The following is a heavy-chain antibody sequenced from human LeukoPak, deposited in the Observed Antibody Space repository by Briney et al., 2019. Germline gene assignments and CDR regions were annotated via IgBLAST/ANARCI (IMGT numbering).Heavy chain of an antibody. CDR2: IYYSGST. CDR1: GDSISTYY. Sequence: SETLSLTCTVSGDSISTYYWSWIRQPPGKGLEWIGYIYYSGSTNYNPSLTSRVTMSVDTSKNQFSLKLSSVTAADTAVYYCARGRSSSWEGWFDPWGQGTLVTVSS. CDR3: ARGRSSSWEGWFDP. D-gene: IGHD6-13*01. J-gene: IGHJ5*02. V-gene: IGHV4-59*01.